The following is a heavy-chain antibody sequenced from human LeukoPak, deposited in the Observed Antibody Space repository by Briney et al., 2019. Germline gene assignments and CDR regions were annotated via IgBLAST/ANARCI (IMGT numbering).Heavy chain of an antibody. CDR1: GFTFSSYW. V-gene: IGHV3-7*01. CDR3: AKETYYDFWSGYSEAPFDY. D-gene: IGHD3-3*01. Sequence: GGSLRLSCAASGFTFSSYWMSWVRQAPGKGLEWVANIKQDGSEKYYVDSVKGRFTISRDNAKNSLYLQMNSLRAEDTAVYYCAKETYYDFWSGYSEAPFDYWGQGTLVTVSS. J-gene: IGHJ4*02. CDR2: IKQDGSEK.